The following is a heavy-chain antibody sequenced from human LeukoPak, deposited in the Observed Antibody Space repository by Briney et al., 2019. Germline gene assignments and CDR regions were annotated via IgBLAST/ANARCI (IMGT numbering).Heavy chain of an antibody. Sequence: GESLKISCKGSGYSFTSYWIGWVRQMPGKGLEWMGIIYPGDSDTRYSPSFQGQVTISADKSISTAYLLWSSLKASDTAMYYCARQVGYCSGGSCYWFDYWGLGTLVTVSS. CDR3: ARQVGYCSGGSCYWFDY. CDR1: GYSFTSYW. J-gene: IGHJ4*02. D-gene: IGHD2-15*01. CDR2: IYPGDSDT. V-gene: IGHV5-51*01.